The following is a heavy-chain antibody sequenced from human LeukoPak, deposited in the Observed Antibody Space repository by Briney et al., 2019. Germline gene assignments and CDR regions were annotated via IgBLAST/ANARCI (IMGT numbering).Heavy chain of an antibody. CDR1: GYTFSGYY. CDR2: INPNSGGT. J-gene: IGHJ4*02. Sequence: ASVKVSCKASGYTFSGYYINWVRQAPGQGLEWMGWINPNSGGTNYAQKFQGRVTMTRDTAIRTGYMDLCRLREEDTAVYYCATNYYGSGSYHNYWGQGTLVTVSS. D-gene: IGHD3-10*01. V-gene: IGHV1-2*02. CDR3: ATNYYGSGSYHNY.